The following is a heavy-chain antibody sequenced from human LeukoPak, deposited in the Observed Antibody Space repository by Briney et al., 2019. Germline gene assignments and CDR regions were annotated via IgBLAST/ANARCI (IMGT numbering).Heavy chain of an antibody. D-gene: IGHD1-7*01. V-gene: IGHV3-23*01. CDR2: ISPGGGTT. J-gene: IGHJ4*02. CDR1: GFAFGSEA. CDR3: ARDPNWNYGEDYFDY. Sequence: GGSLRLSCAVSGFAFGSEAMSWVRQSPARGLEWVASISPGGGTTYYADYVKGRFTISRDNSKNTLYLQMNSLRAEDTAVYYCARDPNWNYGEDYFDYWGQGTLVTVSS.